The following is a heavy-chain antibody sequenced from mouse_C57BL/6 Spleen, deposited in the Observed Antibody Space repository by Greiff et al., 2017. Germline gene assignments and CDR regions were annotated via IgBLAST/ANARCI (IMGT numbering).Heavy chain of an antibody. CDR2: IDPETGGT. CDR3: TREGILAY. Sequence: QVQLKQSGAELVRPGASVTLSCKASGYTFTDYEMHWVKQTPVHGLEWIGAIDPETGGTAYNQKFKGKAILTADKSSSTACMERRSLTSEDSAVYYCTREGILAYWGQGTLVTVSA. J-gene: IGHJ3*01. V-gene: IGHV1-15*01. CDR1: GYTFTDYE. D-gene: IGHD6-1*01.